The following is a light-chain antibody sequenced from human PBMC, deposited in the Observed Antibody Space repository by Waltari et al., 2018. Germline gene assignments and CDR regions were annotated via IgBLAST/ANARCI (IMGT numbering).Light chain of an antibody. CDR3: SSYTTSGTFV. CDR2: QVS. V-gene: IGLV2-14*01. CDR1: SSDVGASNY. J-gene: IGLJ2*01. Sequence: QSALTQPASVSGSPGQSITIPCTGPSSDVGASNYVSWYQHPPGKAPKIMIYQVSNRPSGVSNRLSGSKSGNTASLTISGLQAEDEGDYYCSSYTTSGTFVFGGGTKLTVL.